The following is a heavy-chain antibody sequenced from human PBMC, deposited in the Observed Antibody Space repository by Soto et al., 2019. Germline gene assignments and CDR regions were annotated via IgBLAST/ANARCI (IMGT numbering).Heavy chain of an antibody. CDR1: GFTFSKYW. D-gene: IGHD2-8*01. CDR3: AIQDCTNDVCLEAAVTVGGALEY. CDR2: ISSDGTTT. V-gene: IGHV3-74*01. J-gene: IGHJ4*02. Sequence: EVQLVESGGGLVQPGKALRLSCAASGFTFSKYWIHWVRQAPGKGPVWVSYISSDGTTTDYADSVKGRFTISRDNAKNTLYLQMDSLRAEDTAVYYCAIQDCTNDVCLEAAVTVGGALEYWGQGAQVIVSS.